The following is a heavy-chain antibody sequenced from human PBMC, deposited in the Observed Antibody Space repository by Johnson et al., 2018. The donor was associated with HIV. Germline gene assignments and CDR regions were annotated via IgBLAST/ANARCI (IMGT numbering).Heavy chain of an antibody. CDR1: GFSFDDYA. Sequence: VESGGGLVQPGRSLRLSCAASGFSFDDYAMHWVRQPPGKGLEWVSGISWNSGSIGYADSVKGRFTISRDNAKNSLYLQMNSLRAEDTALYYCAKAQVLADDCFNVWGQGTVVTVSS. D-gene: IGHD2-8*02. CDR3: AKAQVLADDCFNV. CDR2: ISWNSGSI. V-gene: IGHV3-9*01. J-gene: IGHJ3*01.